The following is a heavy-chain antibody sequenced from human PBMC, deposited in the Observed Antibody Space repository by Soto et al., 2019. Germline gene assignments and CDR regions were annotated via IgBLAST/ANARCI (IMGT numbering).Heavy chain of an antibody. D-gene: IGHD3-10*01. CDR3: AREIVRGVIINSDY. Sequence: SQSVSLPCTVSAGSLSSYYWSWIRPPAGKGLEWIWRIYTSGSTNYNPSLKSRVTMSVDTSKNQFSLKLRSVTAADTAVYYCAREIVRGVIINSDYWDRETRVTAAS. V-gene: IGHV4-4*07. CDR2: IYTSGST. CDR1: AGSLSSYY. J-gene: IGHJ4*02.